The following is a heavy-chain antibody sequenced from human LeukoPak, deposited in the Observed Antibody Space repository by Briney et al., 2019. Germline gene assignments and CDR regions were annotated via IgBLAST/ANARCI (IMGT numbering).Heavy chain of an antibody. CDR1: GFTFSSYG. Sequence: PGRSLRLSCAASGFTFSSYGMHWVRQAPGKGLEWVAVISYDGSNKYYADSVKGRFTISRDNSKNTLYLQMNSLRAEDTAVYYCAKDLEQQLDGYYFDYWGQGTLATVSS. D-gene: IGHD6-13*01. V-gene: IGHV3-30*18. CDR3: AKDLEQQLDGYYFDY. J-gene: IGHJ4*02. CDR2: ISYDGSNK.